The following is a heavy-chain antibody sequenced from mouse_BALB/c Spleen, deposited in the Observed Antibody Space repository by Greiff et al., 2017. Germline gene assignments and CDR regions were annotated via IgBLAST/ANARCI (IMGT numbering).Heavy chain of an antibody. Sequence: VHVKQSGAELVKPGASVKLSCTASGFNIKDTYMHWVKQRPEQGLEWIGRIDPANGNTKYDPKFQGKATITADTSSNTAYLQLSSLTSEDTAVYYCARYDGFTTALDYWGQGTTLTVSS. D-gene: IGHD1-2*01. J-gene: IGHJ2*01. CDR3: ARYDGFTTALDY. V-gene: IGHV14-3*02. CDR1: GFNIKDTY. CDR2: IDPANGNT.